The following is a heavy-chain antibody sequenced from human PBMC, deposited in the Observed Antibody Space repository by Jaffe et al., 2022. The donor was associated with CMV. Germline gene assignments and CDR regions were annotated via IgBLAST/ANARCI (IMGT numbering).Heavy chain of an antibody. J-gene: IGHJ4*02. CDR3: ARDLQTGGFGY. V-gene: IGHV3-72*01. Sequence: EVQLVESGGGLVQPGGSLRLSCAASGFTFSDHYMDWVRQAPGKGLEWVGRIRNKANSYTTEYAASVKGRFTLSRDDSKNSVYLQMNSLKTEDTAVYYCARDLQTGGFGYWGQGTLVTVSS. CDR1: GFTFSDHY. D-gene: IGHD7-27*01. CDR2: IRNKANSYTT.